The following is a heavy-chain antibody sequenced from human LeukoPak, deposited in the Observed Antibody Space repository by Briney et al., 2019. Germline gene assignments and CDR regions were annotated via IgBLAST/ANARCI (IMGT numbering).Heavy chain of an antibody. D-gene: IGHD6-13*01. Sequence: PSETLSLTCTVSGGSISSSSYYWGWIRQPPGKGLEWIGSIYYSGSTYYNPSLKSRVTISVDTSKNQFSLKLSSVTAADTAVYYCAREVPSYSTDGLYYFDYWGQGTLVTVSS. J-gene: IGHJ4*02. CDR1: GGSISSSSYY. V-gene: IGHV4-39*02. CDR3: AREVPSYSTDGLYYFDY. CDR2: IYYSGST.